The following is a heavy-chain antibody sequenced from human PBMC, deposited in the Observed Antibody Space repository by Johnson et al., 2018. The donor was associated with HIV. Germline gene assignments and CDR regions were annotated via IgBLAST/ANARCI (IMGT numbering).Heavy chain of an antibody. CDR1: GFTFSSYG. CDR3: AKEVAYYDGSGRRDAFDI. J-gene: IGHJ3*02. V-gene: IGHV3-30*18. D-gene: IGHD3-10*01. Sequence: VQLLESGGGVVQPGRSLRLSCAASGFTFSSYGMHWVRQAPGKGLEWVAAISYDGNNKNFADSVKGRFTISRDNSKKTLYLQMNSLRAEDTALYYCAKEVAYYDGSGRRDAFDIWGQGTMVTVSS. CDR2: ISYDGNNK.